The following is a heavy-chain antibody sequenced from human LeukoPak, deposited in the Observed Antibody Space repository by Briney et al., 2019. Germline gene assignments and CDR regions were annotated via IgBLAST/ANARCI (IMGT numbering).Heavy chain of an antibody. CDR1: GGSISSYY. Sequence: PSETLSLTCTVSGGSISSYYWSWIRQPPGKGLEWIGYIYYSGSTYYNPSLKSRVTISVDRSKNQFSLKLSSVTAADTAVYYCARGEGNCSGGSCYSSWFDPWGQGTLVTVSS. CDR3: ARGEGNCSGGSCYSSWFDP. D-gene: IGHD2-15*01. V-gene: IGHV4-59*12. CDR2: IYYSGST. J-gene: IGHJ5*02.